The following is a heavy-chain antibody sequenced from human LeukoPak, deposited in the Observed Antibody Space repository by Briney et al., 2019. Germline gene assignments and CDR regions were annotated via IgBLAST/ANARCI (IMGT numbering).Heavy chain of an antibody. Sequence: SQTLSLTCTVSGGSISSGSYYWSWIRQPAGKGLEWIGRIYTSGSTNYNPSLKSRVTISVDTSKNQFSLKLSSVTAAGTAVYYCARDRGRRFYWAFDIWGQGTMVTVSS. CDR2: IYTSGST. CDR1: GGSISSGSYY. CDR3: ARDRGRRFYWAFDI. V-gene: IGHV4-61*02. J-gene: IGHJ3*02. D-gene: IGHD3-3*01.